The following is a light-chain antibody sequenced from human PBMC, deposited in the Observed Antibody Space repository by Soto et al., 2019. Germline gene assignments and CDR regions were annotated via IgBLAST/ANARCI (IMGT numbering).Light chain of an antibody. J-gene: IGKJ1*01. CDR1: QTISDNY. V-gene: IGKV3-20*01. CDR2: DAS. CDR3: QQYGSSPWT. Sequence: EIVLTQSPGTLPLSPGERATLSCRASQTISDNYLVWYQQKRGQAPRLLIYDASSRATAIPDRFSGSESGTDFTLTINSLEHEEFAVYYCQQYGSSPWTFGQGTQVEI.